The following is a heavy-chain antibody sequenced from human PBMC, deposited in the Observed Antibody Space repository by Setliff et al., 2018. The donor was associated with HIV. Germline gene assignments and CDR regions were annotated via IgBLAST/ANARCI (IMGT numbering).Heavy chain of an antibody. Sequence: SETLSLTCTVSGASISSGGYYWSWVRQHPGKGLEWIGYIYNSGSTYYNPSLKSRVTISVDTSKRHFSLKLYSVTAADTAVYYCARAPGLYSPADYWGQGTLVTVSS. V-gene: IGHV4-31*03. J-gene: IGHJ4*02. CDR3: ARAPGLYSPADY. D-gene: IGHD5-12*01. CDR2: IYNSGST. CDR1: GASISSGGYY.